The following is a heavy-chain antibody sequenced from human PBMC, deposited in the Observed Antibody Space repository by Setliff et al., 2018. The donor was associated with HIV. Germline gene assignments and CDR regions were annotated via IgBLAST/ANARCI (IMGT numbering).Heavy chain of an antibody. D-gene: IGHD2-21*02. CDR3: AREVDVLTTSDAFDI. J-gene: IGHJ3*02. Sequence: SETLSLTCTVSGYSISSGYYWSWIRQPPGKGLEWIGYIHYSGSAAYYSPSLQSRSTISIDTSKNQFSLRPTSVTAADTAIYYCAREVDVLTTSDAFDIWGRGTMVTVSS. CDR1: GYSISSGYY. CDR2: IHYSGSAA. V-gene: IGHV4-30-4*08.